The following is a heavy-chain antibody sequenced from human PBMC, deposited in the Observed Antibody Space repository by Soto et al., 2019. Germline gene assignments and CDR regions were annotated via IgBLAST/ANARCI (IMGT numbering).Heavy chain of an antibody. Sequence: SETLSLTCTVSGGSVSSDDFYWSWIRQPPGKGLESIGYTHHDGSMYYNPSLRSRVSISLDTSKNQFSLNLNSVTAADTAVYFCASLGSRDGYNYDVGRINRFETWGQETLLTVSS. CDR2: THHDGSM. J-gene: IGHJ5*02. D-gene: IGHD5-18*01. V-gene: IGHV4-30-4*01. CDR1: GGSVSSDDFY. CDR3: ASLGSRDGYNYDVGRINRFET.